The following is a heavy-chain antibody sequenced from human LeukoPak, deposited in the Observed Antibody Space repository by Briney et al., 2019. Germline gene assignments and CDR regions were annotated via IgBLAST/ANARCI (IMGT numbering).Heavy chain of an antibody. D-gene: IGHD3-22*01. CDR3: AKGRGGYYLASAFDI. V-gene: IGHV3-30*18. CDR2: ISYDGNNK. Sequence: GGSLRLSCAASGFTFSSYGMHWVRQAPGKGLEWLAVISYDGNNKYYADSVKGRFTISRDNSKNTLYLQTNSLRAEDTAVYYCAKGRGGYYLASAFDIWGQGTMVTVSS. CDR1: GFTFSSYG. J-gene: IGHJ3*02.